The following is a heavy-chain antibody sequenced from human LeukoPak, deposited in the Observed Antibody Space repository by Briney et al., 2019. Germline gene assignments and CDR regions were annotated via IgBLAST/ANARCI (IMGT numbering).Heavy chain of an antibody. J-gene: IGHJ3*02. V-gene: IGHV4-39*07. Sequence: SETLSLTCTVSGGSITSRSYYWGWIRQPPGKGLEWIGSMYYSGITYYNPSLKSRVTISVDKSKNQFSLKLSSVTAADTAVYYCARGRLFDPDAFDIWGQGTMVTVSS. CDR3: ARGRLFDPDAFDI. D-gene: IGHD3-22*01. CDR2: MYYSGIT. CDR1: GGSITSRSYY.